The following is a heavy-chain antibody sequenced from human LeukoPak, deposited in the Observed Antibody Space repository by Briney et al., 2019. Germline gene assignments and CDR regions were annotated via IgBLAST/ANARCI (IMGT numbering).Heavy chain of an antibody. D-gene: IGHD3-22*01. Sequence: SETLSLTCTVSGGSISDYYWTWIRQPPGKGLEWIGHIYYSGNTIYNPSLKSRVTISVDTSKNQFSLKLSSVTAADTAVYYCARHYYDSSGYYYPIDYWGQGTLVTVSS. CDR1: GGSISDYY. CDR3: ARHYYDSSGYYYPIDY. J-gene: IGHJ4*02. V-gene: IGHV4-59*08. CDR2: IYYSGNT.